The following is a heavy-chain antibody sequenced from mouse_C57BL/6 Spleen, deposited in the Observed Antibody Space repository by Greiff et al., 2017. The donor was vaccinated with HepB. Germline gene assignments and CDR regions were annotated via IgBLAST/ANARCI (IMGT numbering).Heavy chain of an antibody. J-gene: IGHJ4*01. CDR3: TSSELGGDAMDY. V-gene: IGHV1-5*01. CDR1: GYTFTSYW. Sequence: EVQLQQSGTVLARPGASVKMSCKTSGYTFTSYWMHWVKQRPGQGLEWIGAIYPGNSDTSYNQKFKGKAKLTAVTSASTAYMELSSLTNEDSAVYYCTSSELGGDAMDYWGQGTSVTVSS. CDR2: IYPGNSDT.